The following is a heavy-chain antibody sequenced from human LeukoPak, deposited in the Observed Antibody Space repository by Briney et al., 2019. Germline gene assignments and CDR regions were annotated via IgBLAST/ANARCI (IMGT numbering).Heavy chain of an antibody. CDR3: ASGQLVLDNWFDP. CDR2: ISPTSTTI. J-gene: IGHJ5*02. V-gene: IGHV3-48*02. CDR1: GFTFSSYG. Sequence: GGSLRLSCAASGFTFSSYGMHWVRQAPGKGLEWVSYISPTSTTIHYADSVKGRFTISRDNAKNSLYLQMNSLRDEDTAVYFCASGQLVLDNWFDPWGQGTLVTVSS. D-gene: IGHD6-13*01.